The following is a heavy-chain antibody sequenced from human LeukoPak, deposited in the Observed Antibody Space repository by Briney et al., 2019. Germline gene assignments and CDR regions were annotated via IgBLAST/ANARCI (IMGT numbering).Heavy chain of an antibody. V-gene: IGHV3-73*01. J-gene: IGHJ6*03. CDR3: TSSYCSSTSCYLYYYYHMDV. Sequence: PGGSLRLSCAASGFTFSGSAMHWVRQASGKGLEWVGRIRSKANSYATAYAASVKGRFTISRDDSKNTAYLQMNSLKTEDTAVYYCTSSYCSSTSCYLYYYYHMDVWGKGTTVTVSS. D-gene: IGHD2-2*01. CDR2: IRSKANSYAT. CDR1: GFTFSGSA.